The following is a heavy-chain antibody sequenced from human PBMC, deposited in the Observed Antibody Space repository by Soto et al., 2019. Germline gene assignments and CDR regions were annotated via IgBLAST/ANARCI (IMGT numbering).Heavy chain of an antibody. CDR2: IWHDGTTK. V-gene: IGHV3-33*01. Sequence: GGSLRLSCEVSGFSLSGYGMHWVRQAPGKGLEWVAVIWHDGTTKNYADSVKGRFTISRDSSKNTVYLQMDSLKVEDTAVYYCARDVDRTSHLNWFDPWGQGVMVTVSS. CDR3: ARDVDRTSHLNWFDP. CDR1: GFSLSGYG. D-gene: IGHD5-12*01. J-gene: IGHJ5*02.